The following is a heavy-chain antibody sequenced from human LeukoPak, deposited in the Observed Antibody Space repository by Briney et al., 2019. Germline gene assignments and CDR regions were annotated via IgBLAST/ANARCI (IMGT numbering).Heavy chain of an antibody. Sequence: GASVKVSCKASGYTFTSYDINWVRQATGQGLEWMGWMNPNSGNTGYAQKFQGRVTITRNTSISTAYMELSSLRSEDTAVYYCARARGGLTTTIWWFKERPQWFFDYWGQGTLVTVSS. CDR1: GYTFTSYD. CDR3: ARARGGLTTTIWWFKERPQWFFDY. D-gene: IGHD4/OR15-4a*01. V-gene: IGHV1-8*03. CDR2: MNPNSGNT. J-gene: IGHJ4*02.